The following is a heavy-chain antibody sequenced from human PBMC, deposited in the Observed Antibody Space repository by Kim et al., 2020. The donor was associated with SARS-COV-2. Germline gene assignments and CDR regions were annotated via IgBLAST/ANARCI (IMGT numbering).Heavy chain of an antibody. V-gene: IGHV4-34*01. CDR3: ARGGINMVRGVIGY. J-gene: IGHJ4*02. Sequence: NPSLKSRVTISVDTSKNQFSLKLSSVTAADTAVYYCARGGINMVRGVIGYWGQGTLVTVSS. D-gene: IGHD3-10*01.